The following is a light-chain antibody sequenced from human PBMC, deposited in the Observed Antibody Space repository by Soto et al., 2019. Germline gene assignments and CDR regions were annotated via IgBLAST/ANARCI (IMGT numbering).Light chain of an antibody. CDR1: SGHISYA. Sequence: QLVLTQSPSASASLGASVKLTCTLSSGHISYAIAWHQQQPETGPRYLMKLNSDGSHTKGDGIPDRFSGSSSGTERYLSISSLQSEDEAVYYCQTWGSGIVVFGGGTKLTVL. CDR3: QTWGSGIVV. J-gene: IGLJ2*01. CDR2: LNSDGSH. V-gene: IGLV4-69*01.